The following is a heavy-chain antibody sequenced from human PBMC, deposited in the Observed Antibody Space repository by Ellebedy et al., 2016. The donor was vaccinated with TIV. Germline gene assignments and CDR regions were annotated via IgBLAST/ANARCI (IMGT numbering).Heavy chain of an antibody. V-gene: IGHV3-30-3*01. CDR2: ISYDGSSK. CDR3: ARNSGGFNYVASGGGGMDV. Sequence: GESLKISXAASGFTFSTYAMHWVRQPPGKGLEWVAVISYDGSSKYYADSVKGRFTISRDTSINTVYLQMNGLRAEDTAAYYCARNSGGFNYVASGGGGMDVWGQGTTVTVSS. J-gene: IGHJ6*02. D-gene: IGHD2-15*01. CDR1: GFTFSTYA.